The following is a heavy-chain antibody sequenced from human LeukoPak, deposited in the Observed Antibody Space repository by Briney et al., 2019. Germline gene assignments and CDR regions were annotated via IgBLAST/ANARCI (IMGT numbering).Heavy chain of an antibody. CDR1: VYTFSDHY. D-gene: IGHD2-15*01. CDR3: ARVHCSAGSCCSVADY. CDR2: ISGYNGNT. J-gene: IGHJ4*02. V-gene: IGHV1-18*04. Sequence: AAVTVSCTAYVYTFSDHYMHRVRQAPGQGGEWMGWISGYNGNTKYVQKSQGRGTMTTDTATRTAYMELRSLRSDDTGVYCCARVHCSAGSCCSVADYWGQGVLVSVSS.